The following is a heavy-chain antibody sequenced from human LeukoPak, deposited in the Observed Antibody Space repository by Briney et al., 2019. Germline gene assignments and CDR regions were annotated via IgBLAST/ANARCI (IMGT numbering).Heavy chain of an antibody. V-gene: IGHV3-53*01. J-gene: IGHJ4*02. CDR1: GFTVTSNY. D-gene: IGHD1-26*01. CDR3: AREGATTPFDY. Sequence: GGSLRLSCAASGFTVTSNYMNWVRQAPGKGLEWVSVIYSGGRTYYADSVRGRFTISRDSSKNTLYLEMNGLRVEDTAIYYCAREGATTPFDYWGQGTLVTVSS. CDR2: IYSGGRT.